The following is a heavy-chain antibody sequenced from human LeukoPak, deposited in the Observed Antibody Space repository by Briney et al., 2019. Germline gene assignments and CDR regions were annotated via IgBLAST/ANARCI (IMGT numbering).Heavy chain of an antibody. J-gene: IGHJ4*02. Sequence: GGSLRLSCAASGFTFTNYAMSWVRQAPGKGLDFVSSISNSGETTNYADSVKGRFTISRDHSKNTLYLQMNSLRAEDTAVYYCARGLWWSKYYFDYWGQGTLVTVSS. CDR2: ISNSGETT. CDR1: GFTFTNYA. CDR3: ARGLWWSKYYFDY. D-gene: IGHD2-21*01. V-gene: IGHV3-23*01.